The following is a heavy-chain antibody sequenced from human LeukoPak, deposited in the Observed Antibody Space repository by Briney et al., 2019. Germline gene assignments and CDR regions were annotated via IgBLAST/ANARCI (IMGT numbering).Heavy chain of an antibody. V-gene: IGHV3-23*01. J-gene: IGHJ4*02. Sequence: PGGSLTLSCAASGFTFAIYGMSWVRQAPGKGLEWVSALSGSGSTTYYADSVKGRFTISRDNSKNTLYLQMNSLRAEDTAVYYCAKDLHWGFDYWGQGTLVTVST. CDR2: LSGSGSTT. CDR3: AKDLHWGFDY. CDR1: GFTFAIYG. D-gene: IGHD7-27*01.